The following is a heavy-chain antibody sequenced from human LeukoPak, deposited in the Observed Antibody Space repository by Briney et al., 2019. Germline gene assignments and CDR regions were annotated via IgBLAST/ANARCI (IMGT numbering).Heavy chain of an antibody. CDR3: AILAVDYYYYMDV. CDR2: IYYSGSP. V-gene: IGHV4-59*08. CDR1: GGSISSYY. Sequence: KPSETLSLTCTVSGGSISSYYWSWIRQPPGKGLEWIGYIYYSGSPYYNPSLKSRVTISVDTSKNQFSLKLSSVTAADTAVYYCAILAVDYYYYMDVWGKGTTVTVSS. D-gene: IGHD6-19*01. J-gene: IGHJ6*03.